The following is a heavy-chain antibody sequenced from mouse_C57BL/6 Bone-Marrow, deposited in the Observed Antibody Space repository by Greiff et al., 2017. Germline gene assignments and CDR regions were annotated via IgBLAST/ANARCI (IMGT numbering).Heavy chain of an antibody. CDR2: IDPETGGT. V-gene: IGHV1-15*01. Sequence: VQLQQSGAELVRPGASVTLSCKASGYTFTDYEMHWVKQTPVHGLEWIGAIDPETGGTAYNQKFKGKAILTADKSSSTAYMEPRSLTSEDSAVYYCTPRGFLLGCLCYWYFDVWGTGTTVTVSS. CDR1: GYTFTDYE. D-gene: IGHD2-13*01. CDR3: TPRGFLLGCLCYWYFDV. J-gene: IGHJ1*03.